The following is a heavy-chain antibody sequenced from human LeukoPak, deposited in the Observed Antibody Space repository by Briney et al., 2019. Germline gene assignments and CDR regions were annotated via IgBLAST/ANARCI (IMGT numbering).Heavy chain of an antibody. CDR2: INDDGSEK. J-gene: IGHJ4*02. D-gene: IGHD6-13*01. V-gene: IGHV3-7*01. CDR3: ARSAGGFDY. Sequence: GGSLRLSCAASGFPFTSYWMVWVRQAPGKGLEWVANINDDGSEKNYLESLKGRFTISRDNAKNTLYLQMNSLRAEDTALYYCARSAGGFDYWGQGTLVTVSS. CDR1: GFPFTSYW.